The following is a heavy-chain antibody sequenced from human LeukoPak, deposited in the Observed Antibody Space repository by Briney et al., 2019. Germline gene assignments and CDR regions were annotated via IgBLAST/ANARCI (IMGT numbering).Heavy chain of an antibody. V-gene: IGHV3-74*01. Sequence: GGSLRLSCAASGFTFSSYWMYWVRRVPGKGLVWVSRINTDGTTTNYADSVQGRFTVSRDNAKSTLYLQMNSLRAEDTAVYSCTRDYCSGGSCSSGPGYWGQGTLVPVSS. D-gene: IGHD2-15*01. CDR1: GFTFSSYW. CDR3: TRDYCSGGSCSSGPGY. J-gene: IGHJ4*02. CDR2: INTDGTTT.